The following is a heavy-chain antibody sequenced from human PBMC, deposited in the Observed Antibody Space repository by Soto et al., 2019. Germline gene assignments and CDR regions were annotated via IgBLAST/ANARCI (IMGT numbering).Heavy chain of an antibody. V-gene: IGHV3-23*01. Sequence: GGSLRLSCAASGFTFSDYALSWVRQAPGKGLEWVAGITYNGGGTFYADSVKGRFTISRDNSKNTVYLQMNSLRAEDTAVYNCAKRGHYDSSGTHATFDYWGQGTLVTVSS. CDR3: AKRGHYDSSGTHATFDY. CDR2: ITYNGGGT. CDR1: GFTFSDYA. D-gene: IGHD3-22*01. J-gene: IGHJ4*02.